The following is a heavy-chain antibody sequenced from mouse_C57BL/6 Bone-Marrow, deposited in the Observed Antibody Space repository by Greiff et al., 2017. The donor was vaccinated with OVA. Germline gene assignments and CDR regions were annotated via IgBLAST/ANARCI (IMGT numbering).Heavy chain of an antibody. CDR1: GYTFTDYN. CDR3: ARSYYGSSYAWFAY. J-gene: IGHJ3*01. Sequence: VQLKQSGPELVKPGASVKIPCKASGYTFTDYNMDWVKQSHGKSLEWIGDINPNNGGTIYNQKFKGKATLTVDKSSSTAYMELRSLTSEDTAVYDCARSYYGSSYAWFAYWGQGTLVTVSA. V-gene: IGHV1-18*01. D-gene: IGHD1-1*01. CDR2: INPNNGGT.